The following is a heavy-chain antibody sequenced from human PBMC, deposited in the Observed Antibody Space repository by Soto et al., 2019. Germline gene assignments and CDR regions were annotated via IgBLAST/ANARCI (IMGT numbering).Heavy chain of an antibody. CDR1: GFTFSAYG. CDR2: ISNDGNNK. V-gene: IGHV3-30*18. CDR3: AKDSGRGSADYYFDY. D-gene: IGHD3-10*01. Sequence: GGSLRLSCAASGFTFSAYGMHWVRQAPGKGLERVAVISNDGNNKYHADSVKGRFTISRDNSKNTLYLQMNNLRAEDTAVYYCAKDSGRGSADYYFDYWGQGTLVTVSS. J-gene: IGHJ4*02.